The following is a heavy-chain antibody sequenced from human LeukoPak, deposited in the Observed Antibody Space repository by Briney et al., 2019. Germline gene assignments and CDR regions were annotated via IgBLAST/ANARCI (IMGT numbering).Heavy chain of an antibody. CDR1: GGSISSYY. D-gene: IGHD3-22*01. J-gene: IGHJ5*02. CDR3: ASSYYDSSGYYYGFDP. V-gene: IGHV4-59*01. CDR2: IYYSGST. Sequence: SETLSLTCTVSGGSISSYYWSWIRQTPGKGLEWIGYIYYSGSTSYNPSLKSRVTISVDTSKNQLSLKLSSVTAADTAVYYCASSYYDSSGYYYGFDPWGQGTLVTVSS.